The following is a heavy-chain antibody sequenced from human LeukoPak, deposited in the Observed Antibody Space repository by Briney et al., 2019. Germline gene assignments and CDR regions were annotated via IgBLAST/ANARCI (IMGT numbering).Heavy chain of an antibody. CDR1: GFTVSSNY. CDR3: AKGRSQYTRNNPDY. V-gene: IGHV3-53*01. D-gene: IGHD6-6*01. J-gene: IGHJ4*02. CDR2: LYSDGRT. Sequence: GGSLRLSCAASGFTVSSNYMSWVRQAPGKGLEWVSVLYSDGRTYYADSVKGRFTISRDNSKNTLYLQMNSLRAEDTALYFCAKGRSQYTRNNPDYWGQGTLVTVSS.